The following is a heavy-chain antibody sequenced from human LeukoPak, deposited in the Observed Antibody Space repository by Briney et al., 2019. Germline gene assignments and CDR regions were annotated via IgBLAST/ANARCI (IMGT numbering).Heavy chain of an antibody. J-gene: IGHJ4*02. CDR3: ARPGYSGYDIDY. V-gene: IGHV4-34*01. D-gene: IGHD5-12*01. CDR2: ITHSGST. CDR1: GGSFSGYY. Sequence: PSETLSLTCAVYGGSFSGYYWSWIRQPPGKGLEWIWEITHSGSTNYNPSLKSRVTISVDTSKNHFSLKLSSVTAADTAVYYCARPGYSGYDIDYWGQGTLVTVSS.